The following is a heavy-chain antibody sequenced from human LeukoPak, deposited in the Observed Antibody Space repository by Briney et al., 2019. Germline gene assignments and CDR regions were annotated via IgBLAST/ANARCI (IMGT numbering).Heavy chain of an antibody. V-gene: IGHV3-33*01. CDR2: IWYDGSNK. Sequence: PGRSLRLSCAASGFTFSSYGMHWVRQAPGKGLEWVAVIWYDGSNKYYADSVKGRFTISRDNSKNTLYLQMNSLRAEDTAVYYCARVVEMGYFDYWGQGTLVTVSS. D-gene: IGHD2-8*01. J-gene: IGHJ4*02. CDR3: ARVVEMGYFDY. CDR1: GFTFSSYG.